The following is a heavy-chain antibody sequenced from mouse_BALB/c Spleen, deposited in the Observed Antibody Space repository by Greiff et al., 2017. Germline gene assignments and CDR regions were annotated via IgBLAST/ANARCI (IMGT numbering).Heavy chain of an antibody. V-gene: IGHV5-17*02. CDR3: ARSGEKMGNYGYFDY. J-gene: IGHJ2*01. Sequence: DVKLVESGGGLVQPGGSRKLSCAASGFTFSSFGMHWVRQAPEKGLEWVAYISSGSSTIYYADTVKGRFTISRDNPKNTLFLQMTSLRSEDTAMYYCARSGEKMGNYGYFDYWGQGTTLTVSS. CDR2: ISSGSSTI. D-gene: IGHD2-1*01. CDR1: GFTFSSFG.